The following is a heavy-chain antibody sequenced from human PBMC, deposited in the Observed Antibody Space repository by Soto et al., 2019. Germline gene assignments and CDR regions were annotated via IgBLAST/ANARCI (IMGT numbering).Heavy chain of an antibody. V-gene: IGHV3-23*01. CDR3: ARRFSSNWSHDH. CDR2: ISGSGGST. J-gene: IGHJ4*02. Sequence: PGGSLRLSCAASGFTFSSYAMSWVRQAPGKGLEWVSAISGSGGSTYYADSVKGRFTISRDNSKNTLYLQMNSLRAEDTAVYYCARRFSSNWSHDHWGQGTLVTVSS. CDR1: GFTFSSYA. D-gene: IGHD6-13*01.